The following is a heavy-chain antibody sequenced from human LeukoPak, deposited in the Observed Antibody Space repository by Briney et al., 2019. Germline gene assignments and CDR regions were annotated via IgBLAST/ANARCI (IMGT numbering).Heavy chain of an antibody. D-gene: IGHD5-12*01. Sequence: PGGSLRLSCAASGLTVSSNYMSWVRQAPGKGVGWGSDIYSGGSTYHADSVKGRFSISRDNSKNTLFLQMNSLRAKDTAVYYCASAPSGYVAGNVWGQGTTVTVSS. CDR1: GLTVSSNY. CDR2: IYSGGST. V-gene: IGHV3-66*01. J-gene: IGHJ6*02. CDR3: ASAPSGYVAGNV.